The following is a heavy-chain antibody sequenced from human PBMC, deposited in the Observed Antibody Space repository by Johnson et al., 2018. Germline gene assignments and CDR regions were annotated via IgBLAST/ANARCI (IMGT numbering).Heavy chain of an antibody. CDR3: ARSSSERFLYYYGMDG. V-gene: IGHV3-33*01. J-gene: IGHJ6*02. CDR2: IWSAGSNK. CDR1: GFTFSGYV. D-gene: IGHD6-13*01. Sequence: QVQLVESGGGVVQPGRSLRLSCAASGFTFSGYVMHWVRQAPGKGLEWVAVIWSAGSNKYYADSVKGRFTISRDNSENTLYLQMNSLRAEDTAVYYCARSSSERFLYYYGMDGWGQGTTVTVSS.